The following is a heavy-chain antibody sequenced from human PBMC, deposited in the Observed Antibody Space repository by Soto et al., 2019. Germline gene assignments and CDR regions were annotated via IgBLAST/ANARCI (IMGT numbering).Heavy chain of an antibody. CDR2: ISSSSSTI. J-gene: IGHJ3*02. V-gene: IGHV3-48*01. CDR1: GFTFRSYN. D-gene: IGHD1-26*01. CDR3: VKDRMNHNSVWDPFDI. Sequence: LRLSCAASGFTFRSYNMNWVRQSPGKGLDWLSYISSSSSTIYYADSVKGRFTISRDNSKSTLSLRLNGLRAEDTAVYYCVKDRMNHNSVWDPFDIWGQGTMVTVSS.